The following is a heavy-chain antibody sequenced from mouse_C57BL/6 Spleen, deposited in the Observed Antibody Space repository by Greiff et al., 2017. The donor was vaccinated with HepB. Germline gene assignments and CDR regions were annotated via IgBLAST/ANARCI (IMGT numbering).Heavy chain of an antibody. V-gene: IGHV1-69*01. CDR3: ARWELDYYFDY. J-gene: IGHJ2*01. D-gene: IGHD4-1*01. Sequence: VQLQQPGAELVMPGASVKLSCKASGYTFTSYWMHWVKQRPGQGLEWIGEIDPSDSYTNYNQKFKGKSTLTVDKSSSTAYMQLSSLTSEDSAVYYCARWELDYYFDYWGQGTTLTVSS. CDR2: IDPSDSYT. CDR1: GYTFTSYW.